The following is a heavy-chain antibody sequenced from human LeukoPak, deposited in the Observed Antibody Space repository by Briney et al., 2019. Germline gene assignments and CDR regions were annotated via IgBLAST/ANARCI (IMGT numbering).Heavy chain of an antibody. Sequence: SETLSLTCTVSGYSISSGYYWGWIRPPPGKGLEWIGSIYHSGSTYYNPSLKSRVTISVDTSKNQFSLKLSSVTAADTAVYFCARVGSYRVYFQHWGQGTLVTVSS. V-gene: IGHV4-38-2*02. CDR1: GYSISSGYY. CDR2: IYHSGST. CDR3: ARVGSYRVYFQH. J-gene: IGHJ1*01. D-gene: IGHD1-26*01.